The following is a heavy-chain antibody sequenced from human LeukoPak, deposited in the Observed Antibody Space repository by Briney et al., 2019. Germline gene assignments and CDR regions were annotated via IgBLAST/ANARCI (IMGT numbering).Heavy chain of an antibody. CDR1: GLPFSNYW. V-gene: IGHV3-74*01. J-gene: IGHJ4*02. CDR3: ARGYYSSSRFDS. Sequence: GGSLRPSCAASGLPFSNYWMHWVRQAPGKGLVWVSRVNIDGSTTNYADSVKGRFTISRDNAENTLYMRMNSLRPEDTAVYYCARGYYSSSRFDSWGQGTLVTVSS. D-gene: IGHD6-13*01. CDR2: VNIDGSTT.